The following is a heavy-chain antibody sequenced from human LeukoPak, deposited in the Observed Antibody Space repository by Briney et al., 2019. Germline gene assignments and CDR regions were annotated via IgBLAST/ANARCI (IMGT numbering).Heavy chain of an antibody. Sequence: GASVKVSCKASGYTFTSYYMHWVRQAPGQGLEWMGRIIPILGIANYAQKFQGRVTITADKSTSTAYMELSSLRSEDTAVYYCARGPQGITPLNYYYYGMDVWGQGTTVTVSS. CDR1: GYTFTSYY. J-gene: IGHJ6*02. V-gene: IGHV1-69*04. CDR2: IIPILGIA. CDR3: ARGPQGITPLNYYYYGMDV. D-gene: IGHD2-8*01.